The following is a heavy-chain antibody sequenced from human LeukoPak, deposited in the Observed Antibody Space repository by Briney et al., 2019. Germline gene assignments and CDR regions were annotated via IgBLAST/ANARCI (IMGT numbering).Heavy chain of an antibody. V-gene: IGHV3-11*01. CDR2: ISDSGSSI. Sequence: PGGSLRLSCEASGFIFSVYYMSWIRQAPGKGLEWVSYISDSGSSIDYADSVKGRFTISRDTAKNSMYLQMNSLRAEDTAIYFCASGGSFAAFEIWGQGTMVTVSS. CDR1: GFIFSVYY. CDR3: ASGGSFAAFEI. D-gene: IGHD2-15*01. J-gene: IGHJ3*02.